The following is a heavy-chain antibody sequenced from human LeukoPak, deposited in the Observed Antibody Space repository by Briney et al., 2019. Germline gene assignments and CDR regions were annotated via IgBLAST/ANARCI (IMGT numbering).Heavy chain of an antibody. V-gene: IGHV3-48*03. CDR2: ISSSDNTI. Sequence: GGSLRLSCAASGFTFSSYEMNWVRQAPGRGLEWVSYISSSDNTIYYANSVKGRFTISRDDSQNTLYLQMNSLRAEDTAVYYCATRLQHHFDYWGQGIQVTVSS. D-gene: IGHD5-24*01. CDR3: ATRLQHHFDY. J-gene: IGHJ4*02. CDR1: GFTFSSYE.